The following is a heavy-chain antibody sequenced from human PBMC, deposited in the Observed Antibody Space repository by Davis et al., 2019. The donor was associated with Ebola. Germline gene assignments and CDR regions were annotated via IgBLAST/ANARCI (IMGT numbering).Heavy chain of an antibody. V-gene: IGHV1-69*13. D-gene: IGHD5-12*01. CDR3: AAGGYSGYDREGSFDY. J-gene: IGHJ4*02. CDR1: GGTFSSYA. Sequence: SVKVSCKASGGTFSSYAISWVRQAPGQGLEWMGGIIPIFGTANYAQKFQGRVTITADESTSTAYMELSSLRSEDTAVYYCAAGGYSGYDREGSFDYWGQGTLVTVSS. CDR2: IIPIFGTA.